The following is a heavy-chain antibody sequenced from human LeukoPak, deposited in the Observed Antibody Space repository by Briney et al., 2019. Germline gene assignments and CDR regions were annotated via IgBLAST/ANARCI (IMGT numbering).Heavy chain of an antibody. CDR2: IYYSGST. V-gene: IGHV4-39*02. D-gene: IGHD5-18*01. CDR3: ARDGYSYGNFDY. Sequence: PSETLSFTCTVSGGSISSSSYSWGWIRQPPGKGLEWIGSIYYSGSTYYNPSLKSRVTISVDTSKNQFSLKLSSVTAADTAVYYCARDGYSYGNFDYWGQGTLVTVSS. J-gene: IGHJ4*02. CDR1: GGSISSSSYS.